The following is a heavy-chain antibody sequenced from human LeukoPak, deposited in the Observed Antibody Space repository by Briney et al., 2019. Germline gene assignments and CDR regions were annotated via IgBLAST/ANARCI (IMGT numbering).Heavy chain of an antibody. J-gene: IGHJ3*02. Sequence: GGSLRLSCAASGFTFSSYAMHWVRQAPGKGLEYVSAISSNGGSTYYANSVKGRFTISRDNSKNTLYLQMGSLRAEDMAVYYCARDRSGTHTDAFDIWGQGTMVTVSS. CDR1: GFTFSSYA. CDR2: ISSNGGST. V-gene: IGHV3-64*01. D-gene: IGHD1-26*01. CDR3: ARDRSGTHTDAFDI.